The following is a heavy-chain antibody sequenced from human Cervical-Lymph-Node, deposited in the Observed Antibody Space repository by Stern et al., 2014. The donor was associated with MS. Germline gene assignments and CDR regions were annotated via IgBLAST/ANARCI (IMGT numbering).Heavy chain of an antibody. CDR1: GYSFTSYG. CDR3: ARTYDFWSGYEDY. Sequence: QVQLGQSGAEVKKPGASVTVSCEASGYSFTSYGISWVRQAPGQGLEWMGWISANNGNTNYAQKFQGRVTMTTDTSPSTVYMELRSLRSDDTAVYYCARTYDFWSGYEDYWGQGTLVTVSS. V-gene: IGHV1-18*01. J-gene: IGHJ4*02. D-gene: IGHD3-3*01. CDR2: ISANNGNT.